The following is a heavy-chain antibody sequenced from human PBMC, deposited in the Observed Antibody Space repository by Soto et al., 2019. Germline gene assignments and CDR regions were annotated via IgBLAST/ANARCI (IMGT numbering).Heavy chain of an antibody. CDR1: GGSFSGYY. V-gene: IGHV4-34*01. D-gene: IGHD3-3*01. Sequence: SETLSLTCAVYGGSFSGYYWSWIRQPPGKGLEWIGEINHSGSTNYNPSLKSRVTISVDTSKNQFSLKLSSVTAADTAVYYCARGYYDFWSGYFYALDIWGQGTMVTVSS. CDR3: ARGYYDFWSGYFYALDI. J-gene: IGHJ3*02. CDR2: INHSGST.